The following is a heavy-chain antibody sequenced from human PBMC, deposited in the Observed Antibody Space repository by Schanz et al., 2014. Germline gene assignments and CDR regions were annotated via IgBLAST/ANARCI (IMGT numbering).Heavy chain of an antibody. V-gene: IGHV1-69*04. CDR1: GGTFSNHG. CDR2: TIPMINEA. J-gene: IGHJ4*02. D-gene: IGHD3-9*01. Sequence: QVQLVQSGAEVKEPGSSVKVSCKTSGGTFSNHGITWVRQAPGQGFEWIGRTIPMINEAKYADNFRGRVSMTADKSASTAYMVLSGLTHEDTATYYCARDAADFLAGYYLDTWGQGTLVVVSS. CDR3: ARDAADFLAGYYLDT.